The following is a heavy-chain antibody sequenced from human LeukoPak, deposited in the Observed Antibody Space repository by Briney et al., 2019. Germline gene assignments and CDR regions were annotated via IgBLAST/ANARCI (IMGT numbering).Heavy chain of an antibody. D-gene: IGHD5-24*01. V-gene: IGHV3-48*03. Sequence: PGGSLRLSCAASGFDLSTCEMNWVRQAPGKGLEWIADITISGHTKNYADPVKGRFSISRDNARTSLYLQMHSLRVEDTGVYYCARGDPHADLWGQGTLVTVSS. CDR3: ARGDPHADL. CDR1: GFDLSTCE. CDR2: ITISGHTK. J-gene: IGHJ5*02.